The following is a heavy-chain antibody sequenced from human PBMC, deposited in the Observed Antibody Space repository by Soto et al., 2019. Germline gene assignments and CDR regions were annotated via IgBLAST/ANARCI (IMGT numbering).Heavy chain of an antibody. CDR2: ISWNSGSI. D-gene: IGHD3-10*01. V-gene: IGHV3-9*01. J-gene: IGHJ6*02. CDR1: GFTFDDYA. CDR3: AKVAPSITMVDGMDV. Sequence: PGGSLRLSCAASGFTFDDYAMHWVRQAPGKGLERVSGISWNSGSIGYADSVKGRFTISRDNAKNSLYLQMNSLRAEDTALYYCAKVAPSITMVDGMDVWGQGTTVTVSS.